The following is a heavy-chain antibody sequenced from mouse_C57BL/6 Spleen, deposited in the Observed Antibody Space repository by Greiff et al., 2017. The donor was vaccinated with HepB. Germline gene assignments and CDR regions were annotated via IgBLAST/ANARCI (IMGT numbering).Heavy chain of an antibody. CDR1: GYSFTSYY. D-gene: IGHD1-1*01. Sequence: VQLQQSGPELVKPGASVKISCKASGYSFTSYYIHWVKQRPGQGLEWIGWIYPGSGNTKYNEKFKGKATLTEDTSSSTAYMQLSSLTSEDSAVYYCAYYYGSSYDYWGQGTTLTVSS. CDR2: IYPGSGNT. CDR3: AYYYGSSYDY. J-gene: IGHJ2*01. V-gene: IGHV1-66*01.